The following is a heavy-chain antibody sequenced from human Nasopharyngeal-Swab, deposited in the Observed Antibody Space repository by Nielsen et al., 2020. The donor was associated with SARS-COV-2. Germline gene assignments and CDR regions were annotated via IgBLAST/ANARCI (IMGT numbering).Heavy chain of an antibody. Sequence: RQAPGKALEWLAHIFSNDEKSYSTSLKTRLTISKDTSKNQVVLTMTNMDPVDTATYYCARTRGYYYGSGSYSGWFDPWGQGTLVTVSS. CDR3: ARTRGYYYGSGSYSGWFDP. V-gene: IGHV2-26*01. J-gene: IGHJ5*02. D-gene: IGHD3-10*01. CDR2: IFSNDEK.